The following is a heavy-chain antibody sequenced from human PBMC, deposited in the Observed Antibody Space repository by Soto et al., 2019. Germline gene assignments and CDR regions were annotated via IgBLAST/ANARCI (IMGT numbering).Heavy chain of an antibody. J-gene: IGHJ4*02. CDR1: GFTFSDYY. D-gene: IGHD5-18*01. Sequence: QVQLVESGGGLVKPGGSLRLSCAASGFTFSDYYMSWIRQAPGKGLEWVSYISSSGSTIYYADSVKGRFTISRDNAKNSLHLQMTSLRAEDTSVYYCASATYSYGQNFDYWGQGTLVTVSS. CDR3: ASATYSYGQNFDY. V-gene: IGHV3-11*01. CDR2: ISSSGSTI.